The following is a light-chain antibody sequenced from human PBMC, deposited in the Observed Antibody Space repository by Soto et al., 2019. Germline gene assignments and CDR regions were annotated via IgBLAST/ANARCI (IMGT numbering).Light chain of an antibody. Sequence: DIQLTQSPSFLSASVGDRVTITCRASQGISSYLAWYQQKPGKAPKLLIYAASTLQSGVSARFSGSGSGTEFTLTISSLQPEDFATYYCHQLNSYPITFGQGTRLEIK. J-gene: IGKJ5*01. CDR1: QGISSY. V-gene: IGKV1-9*01. CDR2: AAS. CDR3: HQLNSYPIT.